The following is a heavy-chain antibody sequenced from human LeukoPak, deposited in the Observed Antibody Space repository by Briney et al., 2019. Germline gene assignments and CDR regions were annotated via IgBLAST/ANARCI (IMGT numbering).Heavy chain of an antibody. D-gene: IGHD6-19*01. CDR1: GGTFSSYA. Sequence: GSSVKVSCKASGGTFSSYAISWVRQAPGQGLEWMGGIIPIFGTANYAQKFQGRVTITADESTSTAYMELSSLRSEDTAVYYCAKDSTQWLPTYFDYWGQGTLVTVSS. V-gene: IGHV1-69*01. CDR3: AKDSTQWLPTYFDY. J-gene: IGHJ4*02. CDR2: IIPIFGTA.